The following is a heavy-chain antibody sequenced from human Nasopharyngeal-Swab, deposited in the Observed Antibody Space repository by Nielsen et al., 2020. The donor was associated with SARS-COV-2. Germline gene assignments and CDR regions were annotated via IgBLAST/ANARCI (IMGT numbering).Heavy chain of an antibody. J-gene: IGHJ4*02. V-gene: IGHV3-23*01. CDR2: ISVSGGST. Sequence: GESLKISCAASGFTFSSYAMIWVRQAPGKGLEWVSGISVSGGSTYYADSVKGRFTISRDNSKNTLYLQMNSLRAEDTAVYYCAKAPLLWFGEFDYWGQGTLVTVSS. CDR3: AKAPLLWFGEFDY. CDR1: GFTFSSYA. D-gene: IGHD3-10*01.